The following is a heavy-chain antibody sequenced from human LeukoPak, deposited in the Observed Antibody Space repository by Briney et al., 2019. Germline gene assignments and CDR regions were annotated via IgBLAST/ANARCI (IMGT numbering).Heavy chain of an antibody. Sequence: SETLSLTCAVYGGSSSAYYYFWIRQPPGKGLEWIGEINHSGSTNYNPSLKSRVTISVDTSANQFSLGLSSVTAADTAVYYCARGLGTMIVVWGQGTLVTVSS. V-gene: IGHV4-34*01. D-gene: IGHD3-22*01. CDR3: ARGLGTMIVV. J-gene: IGHJ4*02. CDR1: GGSSSAYY. CDR2: INHSGST.